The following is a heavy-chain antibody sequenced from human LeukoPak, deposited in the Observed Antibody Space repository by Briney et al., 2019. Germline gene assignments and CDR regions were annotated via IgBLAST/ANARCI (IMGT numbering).Heavy chain of an antibody. Sequence: GGSLRLSCAASGFTFSSYSMNWVRQAPGKGLEWVSSISSSSSYIYYADSVKGRFTISKDNAKNSLYLQMNSLRAEDTAVYYCGGDHTRYSSGWVLDYWGQGTLVTVSS. CDR2: ISSSSSYI. V-gene: IGHV3-21*01. D-gene: IGHD6-19*01. J-gene: IGHJ4*02. CDR1: GFTFSSYS. CDR3: GGDHTRYSSGWVLDY.